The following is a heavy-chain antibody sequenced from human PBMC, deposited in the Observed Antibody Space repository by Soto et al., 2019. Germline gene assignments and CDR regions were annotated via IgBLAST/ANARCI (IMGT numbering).Heavy chain of an antibody. D-gene: IGHD3-10*01. Sequence: SETLSLTCTVSGGSISSGDYYWSWIRQPPGKGLEWIGYIYYSGSTYYNPSLKSRVTISVDTSKNQFSLKLSSVTAADTAVYYCARASITMVRGATTNYYSYYGMDVWGQGTTVTVSS. CDR2: IYYSGST. CDR3: ARASITMVRGATTNYYSYYGMDV. V-gene: IGHV4-30-4*01. J-gene: IGHJ6*02. CDR1: GGSISSGDYY.